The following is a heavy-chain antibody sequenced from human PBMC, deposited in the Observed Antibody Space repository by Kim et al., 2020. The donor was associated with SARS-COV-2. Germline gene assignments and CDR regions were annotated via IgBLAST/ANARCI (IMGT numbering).Heavy chain of an antibody. J-gene: IGHJ3*02. CDR2: IYPGDSDT. D-gene: IGHD3-3*01. Sequence: GESLKISCKGSGYSFTSYWIGWVRQMPGKGLEWMGIIYPGDSDTRYSPSFQGQVTISADKSISTAYLQWSSLKASDTAMYYCAAQITIFGVALDAFDIWGQGTMVTVSS. CDR1: GYSFTSYW. V-gene: IGHV5-51*01. CDR3: AAQITIFGVALDAFDI.